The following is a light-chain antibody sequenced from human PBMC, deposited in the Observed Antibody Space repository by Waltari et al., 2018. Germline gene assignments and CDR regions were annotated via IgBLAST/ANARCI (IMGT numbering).Light chain of an antibody. CDR2: EVK. V-gene: IGLV2-23*02. CDR3: CSYATRNTPVA. J-gene: IGLJ2*01. Sequence: QSALTQPASVSGSPGQSITISCTGSSSDVGNYDFVFWYQQYPGKATKGILYEVKKRPSGVSDRFSASKSGNTASQTSSGLPPEDEADYHCCSYATRNTPVAFGGGTKVTLL. CDR1: SSDVGNYDF.